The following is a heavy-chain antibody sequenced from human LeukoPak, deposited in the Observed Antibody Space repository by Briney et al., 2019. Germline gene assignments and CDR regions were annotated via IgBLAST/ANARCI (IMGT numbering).Heavy chain of an antibody. Sequence: PSETLSLTCTVSGGSTSSSSYYWGWIRQPPGKGLEWIGSIYYSGSTYYNPSLKSRVTISVDTSKNQFSLKLSSVTAADTAVYYCASGYGDYDDHWGQGTLVTVSS. CDR3: ASGYGDYDDH. CDR2: IYYSGST. J-gene: IGHJ4*02. D-gene: IGHD4-17*01. V-gene: IGHV4-39*01. CDR1: GGSTSSSSYY.